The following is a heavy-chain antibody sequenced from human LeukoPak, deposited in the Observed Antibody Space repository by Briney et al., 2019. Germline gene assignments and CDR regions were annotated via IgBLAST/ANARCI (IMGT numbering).Heavy chain of an antibody. CDR2: IVYDGSEK. D-gene: IGHD6-6*01. CDR3: ANQRRDSSSSPFRYHFDY. Sequence: GGSLRLSCAASGFTFSSYGMHWVRQAPGKELEWVAFIVYDGSEKYYADSVKGRFTISRDNSKNTLYLQMNSLRGDDTAVYYCANQRRDSSSSPFRYHFDYWGQGTLVTVSS. CDR1: GFTFSSYG. J-gene: IGHJ4*02. V-gene: IGHV3-30*02.